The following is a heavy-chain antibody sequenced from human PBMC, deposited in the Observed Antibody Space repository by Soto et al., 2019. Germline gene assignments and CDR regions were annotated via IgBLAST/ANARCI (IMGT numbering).Heavy chain of an antibody. CDR1: GGTFSSYA. CDR3: ARGYDSSGYSSNGAFDI. CDR2: IIPIFGTA. J-gene: IGHJ3*02. Sequence: QVQLVQSGAEVKKPGSSVKVSCKASGGTFSSYAISWVRQAPGQGLEWMGGIIPIFGTANYAQKFQGRVTITADESTSIAYMELSSLRSEDTAVYYCARGYDSSGYSSNGAFDIWGQGTMVTVSS. V-gene: IGHV1-69*01. D-gene: IGHD3-22*01.